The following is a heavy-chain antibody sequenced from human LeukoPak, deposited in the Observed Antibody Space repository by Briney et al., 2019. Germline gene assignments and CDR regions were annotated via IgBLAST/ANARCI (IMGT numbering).Heavy chain of an antibody. Sequence: ASVKVSCKASGYTFTGYYMHWVRQAPGQGLEWMGWINPNSGGTNYAQKFRGRVTMTRDTSISTAYMELSSLRSEDTAVYYCARGCHSSGWFDYWGQGTLVTVSS. CDR1: GYTFTGYY. D-gene: IGHD6-19*01. CDR2: INPNSGGT. J-gene: IGHJ4*02. V-gene: IGHV1-2*02. CDR3: ARGCHSSGWFDY.